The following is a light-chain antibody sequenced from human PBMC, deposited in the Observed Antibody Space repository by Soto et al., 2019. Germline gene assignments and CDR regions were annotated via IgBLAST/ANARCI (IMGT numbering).Light chain of an antibody. J-gene: IGLJ2*01. CDR2: RNN. CDR3: AAWDDSLVV. V-gene: IGLV1-47*01. CDR1: SSNIGSNY. Sequence: QSVLTQPPSASGTPGQRVTISCSGSSSNIGSNYVYWYQQLPGTAPKLLIYRNNQRPSGVPDRFSGSKSGTSASLAISGLRSEDEADYYCAAWDDSLVVFGGGTKLTDL.